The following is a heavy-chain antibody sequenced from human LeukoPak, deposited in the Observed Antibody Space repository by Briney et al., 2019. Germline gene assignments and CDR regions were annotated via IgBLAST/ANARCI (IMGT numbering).Heavy chain of an antibody. D-gene: IGHD6-19*01. CDR3: ARDHLSSGSSPDYYYYYYMDV. Sequence: GGSLRLSCAASGFTFSSYWMHWVRQAPGKGLVWVSRIISDGSSTSYADSVKGRFTISRDNAKNTLYLQMNSLRAEDTAVYYCARDHLSSGSSPDYYYYYYMDVWGKGTTVTISS. V-gene: IGHV3-74*01. CDR2: IISDGSST. J-gene: IGHJ6*03. CDR1: GFTFSSYW.